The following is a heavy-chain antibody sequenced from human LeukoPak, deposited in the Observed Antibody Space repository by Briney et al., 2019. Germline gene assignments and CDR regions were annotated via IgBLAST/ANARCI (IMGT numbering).Heavy chain of an antibody. J-gene: IGHJ4*02. CDR3: ARGRVAKLDY. Sequence: PSQTLTPNCPDPRDPIISYYWSSIRQPPPQGLEWIGYIYYSGSTNYNPSLKSRVTISVDTSKNQFSLKLSSVTAADTAVYYCARGRVAKLDYWGQGTLVTVSS. CDR1: RDPIISYY. V-gene: IGHV4-59*01. D-gene: IGHD6-13*01. CDR2: IYYSGST.